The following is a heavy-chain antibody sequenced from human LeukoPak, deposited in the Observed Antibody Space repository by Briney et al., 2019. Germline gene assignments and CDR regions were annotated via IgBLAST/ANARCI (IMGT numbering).Heavy chain of an antibody. CDR1: GGSFSGYY. CDR3: AREWNRYSYGLIQRYFDY. J-gene: IGHJ4*02. Sequence: TSETLSLTCAVYGGSFSGYYWSWIRQPPGKGLEWIGEINHSGSTNYNPSLKSRVTISVDTSKNQFSLKLSSVTAADTAVYYCAREWNRYSYGLIQRYFDYWGQGTLDTVSS. D-gene: IGHD5-18*01. CDR2: INHSGST. V-gene: IGHV4-34*01.